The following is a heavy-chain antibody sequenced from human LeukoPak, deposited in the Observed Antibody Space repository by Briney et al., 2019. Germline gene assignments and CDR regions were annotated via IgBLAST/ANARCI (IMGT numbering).Heavy chain of an antibody. CDR2: FDPEDGET. V-gene: IGHV1-24*01. CDR1: GYTLTELS. D-gene: IGHD3-3*01. J-gene: IGHJ5*02. Sequence: GASVKVSCKVSGYTLTELSMHWVRQAPGKGLEWMGGFDPEDGETIYAQKFQGRVTMTEDTSTDTAYMELSSLRSEDTAVYYCATTPHVLRFLKWLLPPPYNWFDPWGQGTLVTVSS. CDR3: ATTPHVLRFLKWLLPPPYNWFDP.